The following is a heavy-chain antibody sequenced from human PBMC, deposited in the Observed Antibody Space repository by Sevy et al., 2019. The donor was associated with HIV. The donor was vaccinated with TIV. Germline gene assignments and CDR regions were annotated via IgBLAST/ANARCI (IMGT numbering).Heavy chain of an antibody. CDR2: MNPNNGNT. Sequence: ASVKVSCKTSGYTFSSHDINWVRQAPGQGLEWMGWMNPNNGNTGYGQKFQDSVTMTRDSSIATAYMELRGLTSDDTAVYYCAIDPSGNYLTPHYRDYYGLDVWGQRTAVTVSS. D-gene: IGHD1-7*01. CDR3: AIDPSGNYLTPHYRDYYGLDV. CDR1: GYTFSSHD. J-gene: IGHJ6*02. V-gene: IGHV1-8*01.